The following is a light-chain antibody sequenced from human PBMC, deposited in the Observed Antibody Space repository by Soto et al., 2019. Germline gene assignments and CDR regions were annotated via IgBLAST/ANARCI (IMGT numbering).Light chain of an antibody. J-gene: IGKJ1*01. CDR1: QSVTSNY. V-gene: IGKV3-20*01. CDR2: GAS. CDR3: QQYGYSPQT. Sequence: EIVLTQSPATLSLSPGERATLSCRASQSVTSNYLAWYQQKPGQAPRLLIYGASSRATAIPDRFSGSGSGTDFTLTISRLEPEDLAVYHCQQYGYSPQTFGQGTKVEIK.